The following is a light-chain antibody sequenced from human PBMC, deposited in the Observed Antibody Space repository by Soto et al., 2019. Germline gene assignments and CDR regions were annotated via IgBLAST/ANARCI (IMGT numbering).Light chain of an antibody. V-gene: IGLV2-23*01. CDR1: SSDVGSDKL. Sequence: QSALTQPASVSGSPGQSITISCTGTSSDVGSDKLISWFQQYPGRPPKIMIYEGFKRPSGVSNRFSGSRSGNTASLTISGLRAEDEADYYCCSYTTSTTWVFGGGTKLTVL. CDR3: CSYTTSTTWV. CDR2: EGF. J-gene: IGLJ3*02.